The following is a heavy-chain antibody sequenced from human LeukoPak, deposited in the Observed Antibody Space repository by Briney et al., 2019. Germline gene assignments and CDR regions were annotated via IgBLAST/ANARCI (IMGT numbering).Heavy chain of an antibody. Sequence: GGSLRLSCAASGFTFNDYAMHWVRQAPGKGLEWVSLISWDSGNTYYADSVKGRFTIARDNSKNSLSLQMNSLRAEDTALYYCAKGPGAAVGKRYIQHWGQGTLVTVSS. CDR3: AKGPGAAVGKRYIQH. D-gene: IGHD6-13*01. CDR1: GFTFNDYA. J-gene: IGHJ1*01. CDR2: ISWDSGNT. V-gene: IGHV3-43D*03.